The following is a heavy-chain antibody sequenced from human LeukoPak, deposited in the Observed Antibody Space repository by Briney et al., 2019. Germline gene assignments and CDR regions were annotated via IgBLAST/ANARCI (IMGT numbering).Heavy chain of an antibody. V-gene: IGHV4-39*07. CDR2: IYYSGST. Sequence: PSETLSLTCTVSGGSISSSSYYWGWIRQPPGKGLEWIGSIYYSGSTYYNPSLKSRVTISVDTSKNQFSLKLSSVTAADTAVYYCAREGELRYFDWLLFAGRSWFDPWGQGTLVTVSS. J-gene: IGHJ5*02. CDR3: AREGELRYFDWLLFAGRSWFDP. CDR1: GGSISSSSYY. D-gene: IGHD3-9*01.